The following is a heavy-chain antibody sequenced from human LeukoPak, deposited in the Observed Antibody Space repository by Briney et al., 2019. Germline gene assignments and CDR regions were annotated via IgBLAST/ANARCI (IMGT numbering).Heavy chain of an antibody. J-gene: IGHJ4*02. CDR1: GGSISSSSYY. V-gene: IGHV4-39*07. CDR2: IYYSGST. Sequence: SETLSLTCTVSGGSISSSSYYWGWIRQPPGKGLEWIGSIYYSGSTYYNPSLKSRVTISVDTSKNQFSLKLSSVTAADTAVYYCARVVYDSSGWFDYWGQGTLVTVSS. D-gene: IGHD3-22*01. CDR3: ARVVYDSSGWFDY.